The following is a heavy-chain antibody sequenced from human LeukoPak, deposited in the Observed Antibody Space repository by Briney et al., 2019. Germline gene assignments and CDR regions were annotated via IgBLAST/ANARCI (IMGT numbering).Heavy chain of an antibody. CDR1: GFTFSDYY. CDR2: IKQDGGEI. CDR3: ARDKVVGATHFDY. Sequence: GGSLRLSCAASGFTFSDYYMSWIRQAPGKGLEWVANIKQDGGEIYYVDSVKGRFTISRDNAKNSLYLQMNSLTAEDTAVYYCARDKVVGATHFDYWGQGTLVTVSS. D-gene: IGHD1-26*01. V-gene: IGHV3-7*01. J-gene: IGHJ4*02.